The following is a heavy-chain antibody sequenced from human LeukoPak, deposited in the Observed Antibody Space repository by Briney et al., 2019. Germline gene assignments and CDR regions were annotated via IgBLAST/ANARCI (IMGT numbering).Heavy chain of an antibody. V-gene: IGHV3-7*01. Sequence: GGSLRLSCAASGFTFSSYWMSWVRQAPGKGLEWVANIKQDGSEKYYVDSVKGRFTISRDNAKNSLYLQMNSLRAEDTAVYYCARVPGVRGVTYYYFDYWGQGTLVTVSS. D-gene: IGHD3-10*01. CDR1: GFTFSSYW. CDR2: IKQDGSEK. J-gene: IGHJ4*02. CDR3: ARVPGVRGVTYYYFDY.